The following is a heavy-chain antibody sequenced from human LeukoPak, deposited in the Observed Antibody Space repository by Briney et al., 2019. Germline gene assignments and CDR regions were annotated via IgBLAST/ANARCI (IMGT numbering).Heavy chain of an antibody. CDR2: IYTSGST. CDR1: GGSISSYY. J-gene: IGHJ4*02. Sequence: KPSETLSLTCAVYGGSISSYYWSWIRQPAGKGLEWIGRIYTSGSTNYNPSLKSRVTMSVDTSKNQFSLKLSSVTAADTAVYYCASGDCSGGSCLGGYWGQGTLVTVSS. CDR3: ASGDCSGGSCLGGY. V-gene: IGHV4-59*10. D-gene: IGHD2-15*01.